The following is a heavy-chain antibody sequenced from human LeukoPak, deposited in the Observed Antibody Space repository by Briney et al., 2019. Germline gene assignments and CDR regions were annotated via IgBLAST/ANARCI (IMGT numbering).Heavy chain of an antibody. J-gene: IGHJ4*02. Sequence: PSETLSLTCTVSGGSIGSSNYYWGWIRQPPGKGLAWIGSIDYSGNTYHNPSLMSRVTMSVDTSKNQFSLKLSSVTDADTSVYYCARQYAARPDFDYWGQGTLVIVSS. CDR3: ARQYAARPDFDY. D-gene: IGHD6-6*01. CDR2: IDYSGNT. V-gene: IGHV4-39*01. CDR1: GGSIGSSNYY.